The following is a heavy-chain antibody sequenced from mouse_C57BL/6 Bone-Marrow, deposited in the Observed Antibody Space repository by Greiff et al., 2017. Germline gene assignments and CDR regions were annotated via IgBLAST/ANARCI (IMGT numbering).Heavy chain of an antibody. CDR3: ARGIYYYGSSYVWFAY. V-gene: IGHV1-64*01. CDR1: GYTFTSYW. CDR2: IHPNSGST. Sequence: VQLQQPGAELVKPGASVKLSCKASGYTFTSYWMHWVKQSPGQGLGWIGMIHPNSGSTNYNEKFKSKATLTVDKSSSTAYMQLSSLTSEDSAVYYCARGIYYYGSSYVWFAYWGQGTLVTVSA. J-gene: IGHJ3*01. D-gene: IGHD1-1*01.